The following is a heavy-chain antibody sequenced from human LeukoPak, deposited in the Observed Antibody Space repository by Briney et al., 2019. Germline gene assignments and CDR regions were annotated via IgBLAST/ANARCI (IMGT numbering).Heavy chain of an antibody. CDR1: GGTLNSHI. D-gene: IGHD1-26*01. Sequence: SVKVSCKTSGGTLNSHIFSWVRQAPGQGLEWMGRITPIIGTTKYAQRFHDRVTITADKSTTTVYMELSSLRSDDTAVYYCTRVNLRGSKYNWFDPRSQGTLVAVSS. J-gene: IGHJ5*02. CDR2: ITPIIGTT. V-gene: IGHV1-69*08. CDR3: TRVNLRGSKYNWFDP.